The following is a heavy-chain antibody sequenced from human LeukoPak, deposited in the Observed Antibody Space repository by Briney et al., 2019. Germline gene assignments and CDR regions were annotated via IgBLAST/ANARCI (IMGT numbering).Heavy chain of an antibody. CDR2: ISGSGGST. CDR3: ATIEGVAGPTSHY. D-gene: IGHD1-7*01. CDR1: GFTFGSYA. V-gene: IGHV3-23*01. Sequence: GGSLRLSCAATGFTFGSYAMSWVRQAPGKGLEWVSAISGSGGSTYYADSVKGRFTISRDNPKNTLYLQMNSLRAEHTAVYYGATIEGVAGPTSHYWGQGTLVTVSS. J-gene: IGHJ4*02.